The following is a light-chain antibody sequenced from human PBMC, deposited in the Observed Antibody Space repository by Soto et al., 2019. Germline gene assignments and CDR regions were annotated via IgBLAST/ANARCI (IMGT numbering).Light chain of an antibody. V-gene: IGKV3-20*01. J-gene: IGKJ1*01. Sequence: EIVLTQSPATLSLSPGERATLSCRASQSVSSSYLAWYQQKPGQAPRLLIYGASSRAPGIPDRFSGSGSGTDFTLTISRLEPEDFAVYYCQQYGSSLRTFGQGTKVDIK. CDR2: GAS. CDR3: QQYGSSLRT. CDR1: QSVSSSY.